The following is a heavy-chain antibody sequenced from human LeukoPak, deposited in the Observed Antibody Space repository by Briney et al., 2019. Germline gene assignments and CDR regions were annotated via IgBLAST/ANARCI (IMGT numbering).Heavy chain of an antibody. D-gene: IGHD2-2*01. CDR2: FDPEDGET. Sequence: ASVTVSCKVSGYTLTELSMHWVRQAPGKGLEWMGGFDPEDGETIYAQKFQGRVTMTEDTSTDTAYMELSSLRSEDTAVYYCATGVGGYYYYMDVWGKGTTVTISS. V-gene: IGHV1-24*01. CDR1: GYTLTELS. CDR3: ATGVGGYYYYMDV. J-gene: IGHJ6*03.